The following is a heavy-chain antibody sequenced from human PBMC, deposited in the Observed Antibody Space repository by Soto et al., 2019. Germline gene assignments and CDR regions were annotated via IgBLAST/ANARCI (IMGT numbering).Heavy chain of an antibody. CDR1: GFTFSTYT. D-gene: IGHD6-13*01. J-gene: IGHJ4*02. CDR2: ISSGSSYI. V-gene: IGHV3-21*01. CDR3: ARVINQQLVGTGDY. Sequence: EVQLVESGGGLVKPGGALRHSCAASGFTFSTYTMKWVRQAPGKGLEWVSSISSGSSYIYYADSVRGRFTISRDNAKNSLFLQVNSLRAEDTAVYYCARVINQQLVGTGDYWGQGTLVTVSS.